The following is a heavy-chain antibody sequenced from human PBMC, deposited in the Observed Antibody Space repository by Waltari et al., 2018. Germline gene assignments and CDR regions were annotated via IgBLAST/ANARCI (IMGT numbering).Heavy chain of an antibody. Sequence: QVQLQESGPGLVKPSETLSLTCTVSGGSISSYYWSWIRQPAGKGLEWIGRIYTSGSTNYNPSLKSRVTMSVDTSKNQFSLKLSSVTAADTAVYYCARVRYCSSTSCYPHYYYMDVWGKGTTVTISS. J-gene: IGHJ6*03. CDR1: GGSISSYY. D-gene: IGHD2-2*01. V-gene: IGHV4-4*07. CDR3: ARVRYCSSTSCYPHYYYMDV. CDR2: IYTSGST.